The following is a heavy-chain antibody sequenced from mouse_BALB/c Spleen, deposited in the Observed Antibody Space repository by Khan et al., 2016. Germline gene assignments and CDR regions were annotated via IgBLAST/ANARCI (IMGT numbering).Heavy chain of an antibody. D-gene: IGHD4-1*01. CDR2: IRSKSNNYAT. V-gene: IGHV10S3*01. J-gene: IGHJ3*01. CDR3: VRELGFAY. CDR1: GFTFNTNA. Sequence: EVQLVESGGGLVQPKGSLKLSCAASGFTFNTNAMNWVRQAPGKGLEWVARIRSKSNNYATYYADSVKDRFTISRDDSKSMLYLQMNNLKTEDTAMYYCVRELGFAYWGQGTLVTVSA.